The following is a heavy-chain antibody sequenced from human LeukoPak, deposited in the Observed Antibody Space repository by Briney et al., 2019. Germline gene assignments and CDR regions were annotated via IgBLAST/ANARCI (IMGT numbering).Heavy chain of an antibody. CDR2: IYYSGST. CDR1: GGSISSYY. J-gene: IGHJ3*02. D-gene: IGHD3-10*01. V-gene: IGHV4-59*01. Sequence: PSETLSLTCTVSGGSISSYYWSWIRQPPGKGLEWIGYIYYSGSTNYNPSLKNRVTISVDTSKNQFSLKLSSVTAADTAVYYCAREYNWGSGSYRAASAFDIWGQGTMVTVSS. CDR3: AREYNWGSGSYRAASAFDI.